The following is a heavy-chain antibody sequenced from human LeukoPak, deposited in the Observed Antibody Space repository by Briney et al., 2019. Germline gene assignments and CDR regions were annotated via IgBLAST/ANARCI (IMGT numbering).Heavy chain of an antibody. V-gene: IGHV3-30-3*01. D-gene: IGHD5-18*01. CDR3: ARDAKPGYSYGRDAFDI. J-gene: IGHJ3*02. CDR1: GFTFSSYA. CDR2: ISYDGSNK. Sequence: GGSLRLSCAASGFTFSSYAMHWVRQAPGKGLEWVAVISYDGSNKYYADSVKGRFTISRDNSKNTLYLQMNSLRAEDTAVYYCARDAKPGYSYGRDAFDIWGQGTMVTVSS.